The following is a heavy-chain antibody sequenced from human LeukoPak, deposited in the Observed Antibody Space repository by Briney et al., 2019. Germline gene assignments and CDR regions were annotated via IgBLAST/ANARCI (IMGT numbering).Heavy chain of an antibody. CDR1: GYTFANYG. Sequence: ASVKVSCKASGYTFANYGIIWVRQAPGQGLEWLGWINTYNGHTNYVEKLQDRATVTTDTSTSTVYMELRSLRSDDTAVYYCASSPLPETRLWFGELLYGFDYWGQGTLVTVSS. V-gene: IGHV1-18*01. CDR2: INTYNGHT. D-gene: IGHD3-10*01. CDR3: ASSPLPETRLWFGELLYGFDY. J-gene: IGHJ4*02.